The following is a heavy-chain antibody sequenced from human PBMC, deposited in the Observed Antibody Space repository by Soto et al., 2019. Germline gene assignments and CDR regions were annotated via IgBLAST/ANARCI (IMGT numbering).Heavy chain of an antibody. J-gene: IGHJ6*02. V-gene: IGHV5-51*01. Sequence: PGESLKISCKGSGYSLTSYWIGWVRQMPGKGLEWMGIIYPGDSDTRHSPSFQDQVTISADKSISTAYLQWSSLKASDTAMYYCARHGSIEYSSSVGYYYGMDVWGQGTTVTVSS. CDR1: GYSLTSYW. D-gene: IGHD6-6*01. CDR3: ARHGSIEYSSSVGYYYGMDV. CDR2: IYPGDSDT.